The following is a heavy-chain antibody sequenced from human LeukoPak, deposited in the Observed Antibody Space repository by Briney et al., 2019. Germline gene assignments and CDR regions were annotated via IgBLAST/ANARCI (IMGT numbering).Heavy chain of an antibody. D-gene: IGHD3-10*01. CDR2: IIPVFGTA. J-gene: IGHJ5*02. Sequence: SVKVSCKASGGTFNSHVISWVRQAPGQGLEWMGGIIPVFGTANYAQKFQGGVTITTDESTATAYMEMSSLRSEDTAVYYCARGDYYGSESYWHTKWFDPWGQGTLVTVSS. CDR1: GGTFNSHV. V-gene: IGHV1-69*05. CDR3: ARGDYYGSESYWHTKWFDP.